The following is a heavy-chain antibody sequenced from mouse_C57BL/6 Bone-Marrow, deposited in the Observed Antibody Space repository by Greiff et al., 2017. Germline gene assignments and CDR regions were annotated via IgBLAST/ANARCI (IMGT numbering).Heavy chain of an antibody. D-gene: IGHD2-3*01. CDR3: ARYPRWLLRYYAMDY. Sequence: QVQLQQSGAELMKPGASVKLSCKATGYTFTGYWIEWVKQRPGHGLEWIGEILPGSGSTNYNAKFKGKATFTADTSSNTAYMQLSSLTTEDSAIYYCARYPRWLLRYYAMDYWGQGTSVTVSS. CDR2: ILPGSGST. CDR1: GYTFTGYW. J-gene: IGHJ4*01. V-gene: IGHV1-9*01.